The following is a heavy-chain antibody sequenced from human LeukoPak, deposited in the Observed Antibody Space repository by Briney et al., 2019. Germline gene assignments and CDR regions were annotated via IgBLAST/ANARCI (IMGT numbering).Heavy chain of an antibody. V-gene: IGHV4-34*01. CDR3: ARRTAPRGLGGSFFDY. Sequence: SETLSLTCAVYGGSLSGYYWSWIRQPPGKGLEWIGEINHSGSTNYNPSLKSRVTISVDTSKNQFSLKLSSVTAADTAVYYCARRTAPRGLGGSFFDYWGQGTLVTVSS. D-gene: IGHD2-15*01. CDR2: INHSGST. CDR1: GGSLSGYY. J-gene: IGHJ4*02.